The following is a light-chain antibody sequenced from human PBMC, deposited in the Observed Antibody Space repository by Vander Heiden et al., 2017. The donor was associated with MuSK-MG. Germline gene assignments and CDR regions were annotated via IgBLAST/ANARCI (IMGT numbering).Light chain of an antibody. V-gene: IGKV1-39*01. Sequence: DIQMTQSPSSLSASAGDRVTITCRASQSITNFLSWYQHKPGKAPKLLIYGASTLQTGVPSRFSGSGSGTDFTLTISRLQPEDFATYYCQQSYGTLTFGGGTKVEIK. J-gene: IGKJ4*01. CDR1: QSITNF. CDR2: GAS. CDR3: QQSYGTLT.